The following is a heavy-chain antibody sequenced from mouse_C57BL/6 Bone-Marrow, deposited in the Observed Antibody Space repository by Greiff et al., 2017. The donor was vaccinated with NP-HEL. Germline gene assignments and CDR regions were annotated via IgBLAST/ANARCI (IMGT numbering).Heavy chain of an antibody. CDR2: IHPNSGST. CDR3: ARRGYGKGGNWYFDV. D-gene: IGHD2-10*02. J-gene: IGHJ1*03. V-gene: IGHV1-64*01. Sequence: QVQLQQPGAELVKPGASVKLSCKASGYTFTSYWMHWVKQRPGQGLEWIGMIHPNSGSTNYNEKFKSKATLTVDKSSSTAYMQLSSLTSEDSAVYHCARRGYGKGGNWYFDVWGTGTTVTVSS. CDR1: GYTFTSYW.